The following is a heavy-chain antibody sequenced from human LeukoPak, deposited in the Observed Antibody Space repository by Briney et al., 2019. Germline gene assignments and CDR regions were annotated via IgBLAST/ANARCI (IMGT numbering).Heavy chain of an antibody. CDR3: ARGFSVADY. CDR2: ISSSSSTI. Sequence: GGSLRLSCAASVVTFSSYYMHWVRQAPGKGLEWVSYISSSSSTIYYADSVKGRFTISRDNAKNSMYLQMNSLRDEDTAVYYCARGFSVADYWGQGTLVTVSS. CDR1: VVTFSSYY. D-gene: IGHD2-21*01. V-gene: IGHV3-48*02. J-gene: IGHJ4*02.